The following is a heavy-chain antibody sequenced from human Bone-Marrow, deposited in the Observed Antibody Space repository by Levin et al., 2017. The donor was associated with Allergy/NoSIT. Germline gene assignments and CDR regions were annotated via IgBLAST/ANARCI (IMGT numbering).Heavy chain of an antibody. D-gene: IGHD4-17*01. CDR3: ARDERMTTVTFDF. V-gene: IGHV1-18*01. CDR1: GYSFSSYG. Sequence: GESLKISCKASGYSFSSYGISWVRQAPGQGLEWMGWVSADSSNTRYTQNFQVRVTMTTDTSTSTAYMELRSLRSDDTAMYYCARDERMTTVTFDFWGQGTLVTVSS. CDR2: VSADSSNT. J-gene: IGHJ4*02.